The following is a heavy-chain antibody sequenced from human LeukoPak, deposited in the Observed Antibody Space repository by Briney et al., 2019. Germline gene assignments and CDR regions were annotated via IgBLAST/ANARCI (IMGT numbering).Heavy chain of an antibody. D-gene: IGHD5-12*01. J-gene: IGHJ4*02. Sequence: GGSLRLSCAASGFTFSSYSMNWVRQAPGKGLEWVSYISSSSSTIYYADSVKGRFTISRDNAKNSLYLQMNSLRAEDTAVYYCARKPYSGYTYYFDYWGQGTLVTVSS. V-gene: IGHV3-48*01. CDR1: GFTFSSYS. CDR2: ISSSSSTI. CDR3: ARKPYSGYTYYFDY.